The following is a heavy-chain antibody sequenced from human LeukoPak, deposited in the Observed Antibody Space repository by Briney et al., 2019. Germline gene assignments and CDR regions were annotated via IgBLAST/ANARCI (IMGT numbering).Heavy chain of an antibody. J-gene: IGHJ4*02. V-gene: IGHV3-21*04. Sequence: GGSLRLSCAASGFTFSSYSMNWVRQAPGKGLEWVSSISSSSSYIYYADSVKGRFTISRDNAKNSLYLQMNSLRAEDTAVYYCAKVVSGWYYPDYWGQGTLVTVSS. D-gene: IGHD6-19*01. CDR2: ISSSSSYI. CDR1: GFTFSSYS. CDR3: AKVVSGWYYPDY.